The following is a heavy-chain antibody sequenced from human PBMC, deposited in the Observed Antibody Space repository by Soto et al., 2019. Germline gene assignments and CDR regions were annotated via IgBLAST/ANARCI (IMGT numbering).Heavy chain of an antibody. CDR2: IYYSGST. CDR3: ARYGSGSSVWFDP. CDR1: GGSMSSYY. Sequence: QVQLQESGPGLVKPSETLSLTCTVSGGSMSSYYWSWIRPPPGKGLEWIGYIYYSGSTIYNPSLKSRVTISVDTSKNQSSLKLSSVTAADTAVYYCARYGSGSSVWFDPWGQGTLVTVSS. D-gene: IGHD3-10*01. J-gene: IGHJ5*02. V-gene: IGHV4-59*01.